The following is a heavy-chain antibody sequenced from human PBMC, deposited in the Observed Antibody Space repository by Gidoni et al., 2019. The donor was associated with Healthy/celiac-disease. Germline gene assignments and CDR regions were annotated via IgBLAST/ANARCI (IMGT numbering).Heavy chain of an antibody. V-gene: IGHV4-61*02. CDR1: GGSISSGSYH. CDR2: IYTSGST. J-gene: IGHJ6*02. CDR3: ARQVGYYYYGMDV. Sequence: QVQLQESGPGLVKPSQTLSLTCTVSGGSISSGSYHWSWIRQPAGKGLEWIGRIYTSGSTNYNPSLKSRVTISVDTSKNQFSLKLSSVTAADTAVYYCARQVGYYYYGMDVWGQGTTVTVSS.